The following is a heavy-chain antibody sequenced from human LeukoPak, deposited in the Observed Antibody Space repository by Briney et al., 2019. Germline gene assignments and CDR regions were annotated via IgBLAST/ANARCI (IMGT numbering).Heavy chain of an antibody. CDR1: GGSFSGYY. Sequence: SETLSLTCAVYGGSFSGYYWSWIRQPPGKGLEWIGEINHSGSTSYNPSLKSRVSISVDTSRNQFPLKLSSVTAADTAVYYCARLPNGWLQLGAFDIWGRGTMVTVSS. D-gene: IGHD5-24*01. V-gene: IGHV4-34*01. CDR3: ARLPNGWLQLGAFDI. CDR2: INHSGST. J-gene: IGHJ3*02.